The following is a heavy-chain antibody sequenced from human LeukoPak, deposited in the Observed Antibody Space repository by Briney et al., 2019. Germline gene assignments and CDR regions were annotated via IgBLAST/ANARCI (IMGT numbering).Heavy chain of an antibody. CDR2: ISAYNGNT. CDR1: GYTFTSYG. D-gene: IGHD2-8*01. CDR3: AREGHMFWFGKLYAYMDV. Sequence: GASVKVSCKASGYTFTSYGISWVRQAPGQGLEWMGWISAYNGNTNYAQNLKDRVTMTTDTSTNTAYMELKSLTSDDTAVYFCAREGHMFWFGKLYAYMDVWGKGTTVTISS. J-gene: IGHJ6*03. V-gene: IGHV1-18*01.